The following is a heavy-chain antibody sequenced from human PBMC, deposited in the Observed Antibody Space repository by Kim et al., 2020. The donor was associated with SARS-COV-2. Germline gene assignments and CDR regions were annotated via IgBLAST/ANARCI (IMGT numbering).Heavy chain of an antibody. Sequence: GGSLRLSCTASGFTFGDYAMSWFRQAPGKGLEWVGFIRSKAYGGTTEYAASVKGRFTISRDDSKSIAYLQMNSLKTEDTAVYYCTRDPHDYVWGSFVFAFDIWGQGTMVTVSS. CDR3: TRDPHDYVWGSFVFAFDI. CDR2: IRSKAYGGTT. D-gene: IGHD3-16*01. CDR1: GFTFGDYA. V-gene: IGHV3-49*03. J-gene: IGHJ3*02.